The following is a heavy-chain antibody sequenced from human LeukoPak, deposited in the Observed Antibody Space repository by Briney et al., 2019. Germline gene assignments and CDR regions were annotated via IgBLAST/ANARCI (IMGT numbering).Heavy chain of an antibody. V-gene: IGHV1-69*13. CDR3: ARGDTSIVGAINNAFDI. D-gene: IGHD1-26*01. CDR1: GGTFSSYA. J-gene: IGHJ3*02. CDR2: IIPIFGTA. Sequence: SVKVSCKASGGTFSSYAISWVRQAPGQGLEWMGGIIPIFGTANYAQKFQGRVTITADESTSTAYMELSSLRSEDTAVYYCARGDTSIVGAINNAFDIWGQGTMVSVSS.